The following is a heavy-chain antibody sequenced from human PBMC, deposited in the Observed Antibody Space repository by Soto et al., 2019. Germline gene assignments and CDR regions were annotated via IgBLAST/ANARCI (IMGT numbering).Heavy chain of an antibody. J-gene: IGHJ6*02. CDR3: ARTDRELPAAIRYYGMDV. D-gene: IGHD2-2*02. CDR2: IYYSGST. V-gene: IGHV4-59*01. CDR1: GGSISSYY. Sequence: SETLSLTCTVSGGSISSYYWSWIRQPPGKGLEWIGYIYYSGSTNYNPSLKSRVTISVDTSKNQFSLKLSSVTAADTAVYYCARTDRELPAAIRYYGMDVGGQGTTVTGS.